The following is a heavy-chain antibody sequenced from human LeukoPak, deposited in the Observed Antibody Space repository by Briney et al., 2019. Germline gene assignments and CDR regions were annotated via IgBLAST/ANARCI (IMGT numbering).Heavy chain of an antibody. Sequence: SVKVSCKASGGTFSSYAISWVRQAPGQGLEWMGRIIPILGIANYAQKFQGRVTITADKSTSTAYMELSSLRSEDTAVYYCARDKGDYYSYYGMDAWGQGTTVTVSS. J-gene: IGHJ6*02. V-gene: IGHV1-69*04. CDR2: IIPILGIA. CDR1: GGTFSSYA. CDR3: ARDKGDYYSYYGMDA. D-gene: IGHD4-17*01.